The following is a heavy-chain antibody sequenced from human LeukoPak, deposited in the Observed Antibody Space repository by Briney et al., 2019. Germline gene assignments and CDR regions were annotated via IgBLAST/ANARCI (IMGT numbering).Heavy chain of an antibody. CDR2: IIPIFGTA. D-gene: IGHD5-12*01. J-gene: IGHJ6*03. Sequence: GASVKVSCKASGGTFSSYAISWVRQAPGQGLEWVGGIIPIFGTANYAQKFQGRVTITADESTSTAYMELSSLRSEDTAVCYCARGPSGYHYYYYYMDVWGKGTTVTVSS. CDR1: GGTFSSYA. V-gene: IGHV1-69*13. CDR3: ARGPSGYHYYYYYMDV.